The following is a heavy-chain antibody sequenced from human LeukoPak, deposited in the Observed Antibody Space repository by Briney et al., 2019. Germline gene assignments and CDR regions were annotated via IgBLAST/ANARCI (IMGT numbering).Heavy chain of an antibody. Sequence: GGSLRLSCAASGFTFSSYEMNWVRQAPGKGLEWVSYISSSGSTIYYADSVKGRFTISRDNAKNSLYLQMNSLRAEDTAVYYCARGATEDYAFDIWGQGTMVTVSS. V-gene: IGHV3-48*03. CDR3: ARGATEDYAFDI. CDR2: ISSSGSTI. D-gene: IGHD5-12*01. J-gene: IGHJ3*02. CDR1: GFTFSSYE.